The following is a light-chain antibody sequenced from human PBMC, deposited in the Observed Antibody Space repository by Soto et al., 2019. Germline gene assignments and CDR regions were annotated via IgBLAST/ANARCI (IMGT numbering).Light chain of an antibody. J-gene: IGLJ2*01. V-gene: IGLV1-40*01. CDR1: SSNIGAGYH. CDR3: QSYDSTLSGPVV. CDR2: ADN. Sequence: QSVLTQPPSVSGAPGQRVTFSCTGSSSNIGAGYHVHWYQQFPGKAPKLLIYADNHRPSGVPERFSGSKSGTSASLVITGLQADDEAYYYCQSYDSTLSGPVVFGGGTKLTVL.